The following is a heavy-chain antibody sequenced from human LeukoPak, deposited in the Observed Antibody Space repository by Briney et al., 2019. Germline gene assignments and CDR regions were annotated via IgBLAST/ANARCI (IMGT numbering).Heavy chain of an antibody. CDR1: GYTISSGYY. J-gene: IGHJ4*02. CDR3: ARDHQLIFDY. Sequence: SETLSLTCTVSGYTISSGYYWGWIRQPPGKGLEWIGYIYYSGSTNYNPSLKSRVTISVDTSKNQFSLKLSSVTAADTAVYYCARDHQLIFDYWGQGTLVTVSS. V-gene: IGHV4-38-2*02. D-gene: IGHD6-6*01. CDR2: IYYSGST.